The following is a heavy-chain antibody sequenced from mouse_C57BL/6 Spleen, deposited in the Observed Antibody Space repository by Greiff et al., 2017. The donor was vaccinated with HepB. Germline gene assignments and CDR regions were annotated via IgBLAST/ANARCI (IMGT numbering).Heavy chain of an antibody. Sequence: VQLQQSGPELVKPGASVKISCKASGYTFNDYYMTWVKQSHGKSLEWLGDINPNNGGTSYNQKCKGKSTLTVDKSSSTAYMELRSLTSEDSAVYYCARRHYYGSSYGYWGQGTTLTVSS. CDR1: GYTFNDYY. V-gene: IGHV1-26*01. CDR2: INPNNGGT. J-gene: IGHJ2*01. D-gene: IGHD1-1*01. CDR3: ARRHYYGSSYGY.